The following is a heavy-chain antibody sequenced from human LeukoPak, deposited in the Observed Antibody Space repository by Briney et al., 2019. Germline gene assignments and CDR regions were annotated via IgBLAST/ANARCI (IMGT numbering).Heavy chain of an antibody. CDR2: INWNGGST. J-gene: IGHJ4*02. Sequence: GGSLRLSCAASGFTFDDYGMSWVRQAPGKGLEWVSGINWNGGSTGYADSVKGRLTISRDNAKNSLYLQMNSLRAEDTALYYCASDSWGYSYAGSNWGQGTLVTVSS. CDR1: GFTFDDYG. CDR3: ASDSWGYSYAGSN. V-gene: IGHV3-20*04. D-gene: IGHD5-18*01.